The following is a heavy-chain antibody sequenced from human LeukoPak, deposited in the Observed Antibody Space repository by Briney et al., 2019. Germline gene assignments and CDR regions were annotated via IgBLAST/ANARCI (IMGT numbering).Heavy chain of an antibody. Sequence: SVKVSCKASGGTFSSHAISWVRQAPGQGLEWMGGIIPIFGTANYAQKFQGRVTITADESTSTAYMELSSLRSEDTAVYYCARRDSPARAFDIWGQGTMVTVSS. D-gene: IGHD3-22*01. CDR1: GGTFSSHA. CDR3: ARRDSPARAFDI. V-gene: IGHV1-69*13. CDR2: IIPIFGTA. J-gene: IGHJ3*02.